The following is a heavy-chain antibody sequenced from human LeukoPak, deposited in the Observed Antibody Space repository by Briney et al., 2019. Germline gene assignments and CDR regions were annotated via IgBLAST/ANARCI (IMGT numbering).Heavy chain of an antibody. Sequence: RGSLRVSCAASGFTFSDYYMTWIRQAPGKGLEWVSYISSSGSTIYYADSVKGRFTISRDNAKNSLYLQMNSLRAEDTAVYYCARCRQGGYYYDSSGYDYWGQGTLATVSS. CDR3: ARCRQGGYYYDSSGYDY. V-gene: IGHV3-11*01. D-gene: IGHD3-22*01. CDR1: GFTFSDYY. CDR2: ISSSGSTI. J-gene: IGHJ4*02.